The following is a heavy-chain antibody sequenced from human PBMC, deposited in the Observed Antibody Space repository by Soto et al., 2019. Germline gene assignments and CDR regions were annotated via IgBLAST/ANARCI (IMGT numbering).Heavy chain of an antibody. CDR3: VREEVVPAAPLDF. V-gene: IGHV3-48*03. CDR2: IDISGSTI. Sequence: EVQLVESGGGLVQPGGSLRLSCTASGFTFSSYEMNWVRQAPGRGLEWVSYIDISGSTIYYADSVKGRFTISRDNARSSLYLQMNSLRADDTAVYYCVREEVVPAAPLDFWGQGTLVTVSS. CDR1: GFTFSSYE. J-gene: IGHJ4*02. D-gene: IGHD2-2*01.